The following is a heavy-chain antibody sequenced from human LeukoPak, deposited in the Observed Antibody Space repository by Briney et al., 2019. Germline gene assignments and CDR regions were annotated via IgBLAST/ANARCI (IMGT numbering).Heavy chain of an antibody. CDR1: GGTFSSYA. J-gene: IGHJ1*01. Sequence: SVKVSCKASGGTFSSYAISWVRQSPGQGLEWMGGIIPIFGTANYAQKFQGRVTITADESTSTAYMELSSLRSEDTAVYYCARAKYTYYYDSSGYYPNFQHWGQGTLVTVSS. CDR3: ARAKYTYYYDSSGYYPNFQH. D-gene: IGHD3-22*01. V-gene: IGHV1-69*01. CDR2: IIPIFGTA.